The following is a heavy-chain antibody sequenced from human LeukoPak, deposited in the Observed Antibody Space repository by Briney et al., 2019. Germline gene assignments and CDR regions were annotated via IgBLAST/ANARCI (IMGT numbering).Heavy chain of an antibody. D-gene: IGHD4-17*01. V-gene: IGHV1-2*02. J-gene: IGHJ4*02. CDR3: ASAAVYGDPTNPYFDY. CDR2: IDPNSGGT. Sequence: HVASVKVSCKASGYTFTGYLMHWVRQAPGQGLEWMGWIDPNSGGTNYAQKFQGRVTMTRDTSINTAFMELSRLRSDDSAVYYCASAAVYGDPTNPYFDYWGQGTLVTVSS. CDR1: GYTFTGYL.